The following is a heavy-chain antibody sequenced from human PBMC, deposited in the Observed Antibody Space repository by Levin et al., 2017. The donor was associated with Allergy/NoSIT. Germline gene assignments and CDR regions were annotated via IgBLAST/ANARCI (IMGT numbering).Heavy chain of an antibody. CDR2: IIPIFGTA. CDR3: ARSSYYYDSSGLNWFDP. J-gene: IGHJ5*02. CDR1: GGTFSSFA. Sequence: SVKVSCKASGGTFSSFAITWVRQAPGQGLEWMGGIIPIFGTANYAQKFQGRVTITADESTSTAYREVTSLRSEDTAVYYCARSSYYYDSSGLNWFDPWGQGTLVTVSS. V-gene: IGHV1-69*13. D-gene: IGHD3-22*01.